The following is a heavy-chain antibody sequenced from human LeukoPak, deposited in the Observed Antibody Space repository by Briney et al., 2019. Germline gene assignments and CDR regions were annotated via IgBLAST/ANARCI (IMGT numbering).Heavy chain of an antibody. Sequence: ASVKVSCMASGYTFTGYDMHWVRQAPGQGREWMGWINPNRGGRNYAQKFQGRVTMTRDTSISTAYMELSRLRSDDTVVYYCARDRACSGGSCYPSFDYRGQGTLVTVSS. CDR3: ARDRACSGGSCYPSFDY. V-gene: IGHV1-2*02. D-gene: IGHD2-15*01. J-gene: IGHJ4*02. CDR1: GYTFTGYD. CDR2: INPNRGGR.